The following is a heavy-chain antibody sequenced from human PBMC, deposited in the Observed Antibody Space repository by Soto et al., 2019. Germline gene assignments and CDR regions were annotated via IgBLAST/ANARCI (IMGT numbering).Heavy chain of an antibody. V-gene: IGHV3-15*01. CDR2: IKSKTDGGTT. D-gene: IGHD4-4*01. J-gene: IGHJ4*02. CDR1: GFTFSNAW. Sequence: GGTVRLSCAASGFTFSNAWMSWVRQAPGKGLEWVGRIKSKTDGGTTDYAAPVKGRFTISRDDSKNTLYLQMNSLKTEDTAVYYCTTGPPADYTPRGPVDYWGQGTLVTVSS. CDR3: TTGPPADYTPRGPVDY.